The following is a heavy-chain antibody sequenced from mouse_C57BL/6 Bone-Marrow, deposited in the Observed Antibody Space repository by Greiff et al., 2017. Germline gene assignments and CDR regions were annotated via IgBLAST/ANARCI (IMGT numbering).Heavy chain of an antibody. CDR1: GYTFTDYY. CDR3: ARLGWLPLDY. CDR2: IYPGSGNT. D-gene: IGHD2-3*01. Sequence: QVQLQQSGAELVRPGASVKLSCKASGYTFTDYYINWVKQRPGQGLEWIARIYPGSGNTYYNEKFKGKATLTAEKSSSTAYMQLSSLTSEDSAVXFCARLGWLPLDYWGQGTTLTVSS. J-gene: IGHJ2*01. V-gene: IGHV1-76*01.